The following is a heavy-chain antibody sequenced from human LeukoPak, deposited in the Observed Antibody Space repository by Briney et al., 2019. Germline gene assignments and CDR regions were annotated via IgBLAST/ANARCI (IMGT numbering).Heavy chain of an antibody. Sequence: SETLSLTCTVSGGSISSSSYYWGWIRQPPGKGLEWIGSIYYSGSTYYSPSLKSRVTISVDTSKNQFSLKLSSVTAADTAVYYCARVYLGATNYWGQGTLVTVSS. D-gene: IGHD1-26*01. CDR1: GGSISSSSYY. CDR2: IYYSGST. J-gene: IGHJ4*02. CDR3: ARVYLGATNY. V-gene: IGHV4-39*07.